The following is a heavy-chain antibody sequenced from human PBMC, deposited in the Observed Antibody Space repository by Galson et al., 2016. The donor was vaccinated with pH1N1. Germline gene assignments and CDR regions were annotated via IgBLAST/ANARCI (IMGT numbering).Heavy chain of an antibody. J-gene: IGHJ4*02. D-gene: IGHD3-16*01. Sequence: SVKVSCKASGYTFTYHAVHWVRQAPGQGLEWMGYVNTGNGKTEYSQKFQDRVTITRDTSANTAYMELSSLKSEDTAVYYCTRRLGRCFDYWGQGTLLTVSS. CDR3: TRRLGRCFDY. CDR2: VNTGNGKT. V-gene: IGHV1-3*04. CDR1: GYTFTYHA.